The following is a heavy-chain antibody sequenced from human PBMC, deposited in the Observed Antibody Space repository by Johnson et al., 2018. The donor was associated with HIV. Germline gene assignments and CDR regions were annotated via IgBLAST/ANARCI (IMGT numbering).Heavy chain of an antibody. Sequence: EVQLVESGGGVVRPGGSLRLSCAASGFTVSRNYMSWVRQAPGQGLEWVSAISGSGGSTYYADSVTGRFTISRDPSKNTLYLEMHSLRAEDTAVYHCAKGSRARAVYDFWSGIPDAFDIWGQGTMVTVSS. CDR3: AKGSRARAVYDFWSGIPDAFDI. V-gene: IGHV3-23*04. CDR1: GFTVSRNY. D-gene: IGHD3-3*01. J-gene: IGHJ3*02. CDR2: ISGSGGST.